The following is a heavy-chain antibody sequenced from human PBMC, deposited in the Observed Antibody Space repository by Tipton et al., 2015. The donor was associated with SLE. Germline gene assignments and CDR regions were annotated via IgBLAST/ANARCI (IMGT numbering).Heavy chain of an antibody. J-gene: IGHJ2*01. CDR2: IYYSGST. CDR1: GGSISSYY. V-gene: IGHV4-59*12. D-gene: IGHD3-3*01. CDR3: ARETTIFGALVYFDL. Sequence: TLSLTCTVSGGSISSYYWSWIRQPPGKGLEWIGYIYYSGSTNYNPSLKSRVTISVDTSKNQFSLKLSSVTAADTAVYYCARETTIFGALVYFDLWSRGTLVTVSS.